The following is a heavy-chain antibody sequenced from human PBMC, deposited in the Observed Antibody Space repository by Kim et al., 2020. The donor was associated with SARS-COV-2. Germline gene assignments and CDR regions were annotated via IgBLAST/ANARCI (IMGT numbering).Heavy chain of an antibody. D-gene: IGHD3-9*01. J-gene: IGHJ6*02. Sequence: SETLSLTCAVYGGSFSGYYWSWIRQPPGKGLEWIGEINHSGSTNYNPSLKSRVTISVDTSKNQFSLKLSSVTAADTAVYYCARGVTGYFLYYYYYDGMDVWGQGTTVTVSS. CDR3: ARGVTGYFLYYYYYDGMDV. CDR1: GGSFSGYY. V-gene: IGHV4-34*01. CDR2: INHSGST.